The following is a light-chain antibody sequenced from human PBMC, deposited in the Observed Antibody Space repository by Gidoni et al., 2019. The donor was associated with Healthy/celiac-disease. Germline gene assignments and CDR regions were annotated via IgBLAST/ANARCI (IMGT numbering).Light chain of an antibody. CDR2: AAY. CDR1: QGISSY. CDR3: QQYYSYPNT. V-gene: IGKV1-8*01. J-gene: IGKJ2*01. Sequence: AIRITQSPSSLSASTGDRVTITCRATQGISSYLAWYQQKPGKAPKLMIYAAYTLQSGVPSRCSGSGSGTDFTLTISCLQSEDFATYYCQQYYSYPNTFGQGTKLEIK.